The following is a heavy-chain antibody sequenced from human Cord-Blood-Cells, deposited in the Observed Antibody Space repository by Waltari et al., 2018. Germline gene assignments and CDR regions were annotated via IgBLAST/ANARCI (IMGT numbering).Heavy chain of an antibody. J-gene: IGHJ4*02. V-gene: IGHV4-34*01. CDR1: GGSFSGYY. CDR2: INHSGST. CDR3: ARRDYDILTGYDY. Sequence: QVQLQQWGAGLLKPSETLSLTCAVYGGSFSGYYWSWIRQPPGKGLEWIGEINHSGSTNYNPSLKSRVTISVDTSKNQFSLKLSSVTAADTAVHYCARRDYDILTGYDYWGQGTLVTVSS. D-gene: IGHD3-9*01.